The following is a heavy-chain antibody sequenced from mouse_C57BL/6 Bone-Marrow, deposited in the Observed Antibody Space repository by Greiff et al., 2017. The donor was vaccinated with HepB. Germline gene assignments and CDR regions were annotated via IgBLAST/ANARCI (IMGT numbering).Heavy chain of an antibody. V-gene: IGHV14-4*01. CDR3: TTNYYGSCYAMDY. Sequence: VHVKQSGAELVRPGASVKLSCTASGFNIKDDYMHWVKQRPEQGLEWIGWIDPENGDTEYASKFQGKATITADTSSNTAYLQLSSLTSEDTAVYYCTTNYYGSCYAMDYWGQGTSVTVSS. CDR1: GFNIKDDY. J-gene: IGHJ4*01. D-gene: IGHD1-1*01. CDR2: IDPENGDT.